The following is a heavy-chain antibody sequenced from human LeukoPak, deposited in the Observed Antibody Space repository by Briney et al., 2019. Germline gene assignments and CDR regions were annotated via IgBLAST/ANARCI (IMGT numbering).Heavy chain of an antibody. Sequence: PGGSLRLSSAASGIIFSNYAMHWVRQGPGKGLECISTISSDGGSTYYANSVKGRFTISRDNSKNTLYLQMGSLRAEDMPVYYCARGRQGAKTRYFDLWGRGTQVTVSS. D-gene: IGHD1-26*01. CDR1: GIIFSNYA. V-gene: IGHV3-64*01. J-gene: IGHJ2*01. CDR3: ARGRQGAKTRYFDL. CDR2: ISSDGGST.